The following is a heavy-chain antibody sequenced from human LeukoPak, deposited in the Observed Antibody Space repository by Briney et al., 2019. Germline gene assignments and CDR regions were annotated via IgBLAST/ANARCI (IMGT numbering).Heavy chain of an antibody. V-gene: IGHV3-74*01. Sequence: GGSLRLSCAASGFAFSTYWIHWVRQAPGKGLVWVSSINRDGSRTYYADSVKGRFTISRDNAKNTLYLQMNSLRAEDTAMFYCARDEGSEVPTIRGFDFWGQGTLVIVSS. CDR1: GFAFSTYW. CDR3: ARDEGSEVPTIRGFDF. D-gene: IGHD2-2*01. CDR2: INRDGSRT. J-gene: IGHJ4*02.